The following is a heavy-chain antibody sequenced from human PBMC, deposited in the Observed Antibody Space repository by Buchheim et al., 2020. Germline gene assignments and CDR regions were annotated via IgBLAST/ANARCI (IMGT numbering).Heavy chain of an antibody. CDR2: INPSGGST. V-gene: IGHV1-46*01. CDR3: ARDSSSYCTNGVCPNYYYYGMDV. D-gene: IGHD2-8*01. Sequence: QVQLVQSGAEVKKPGASVKVSCKASGYTFTSYYMHWVRQAPGQGLEWMGIINPSGGSTSYAQKFQGRATMTRDTSTSTVHMDLASMGSEDTAVYYCARDSSSYCTNGVCPNYYYYGMDVGGQGTT. CDR1: GYTFTSYY. J-gene: IGHJ6*02.